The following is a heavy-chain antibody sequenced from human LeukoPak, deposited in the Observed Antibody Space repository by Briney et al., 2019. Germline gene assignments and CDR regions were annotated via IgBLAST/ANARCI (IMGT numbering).Heavy chain of an antibody. V-gene: IGHV1-69*01. CDR2: IIPIFGTA. Sequence: ASVTVSCKASGGTFSSYAISWVRQAPGQGLEWMGGIIPIFGTANYAQKFQGRVTITADESTSTAYMELSSLRSEDTAVYYCARGRWTDVARGSYYFDYWGQGTLVSVSS. CDR3: ARGRWTDVARGSYYFDY. D-gene: IGHD3-10*01. J-gene: IGHJ4*02. CDR1: GGTFSSYA.